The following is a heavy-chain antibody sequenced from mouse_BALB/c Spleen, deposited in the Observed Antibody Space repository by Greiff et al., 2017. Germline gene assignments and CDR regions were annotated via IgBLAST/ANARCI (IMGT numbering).Heavy chain of an antibody. CDR2: ISTYYGDA. CDR3: ARDYYGFGFAY. Sequence: QVHVKQSGAELVRPGVSVKISCKGSGYTFTDYAMHWVKQSHAKSLEWIGVISTYYGDASYNQKFKGKATMTVDKSSSTAYMELARLTSEDSAIYYCARDYYGFGFAYWGQGTLVTVSA. D-gene: IGHD1-2*01. J-gene: IGHJ3*01. CDR1: GYTFTDYA. V-gene: IGHV1S137*01.